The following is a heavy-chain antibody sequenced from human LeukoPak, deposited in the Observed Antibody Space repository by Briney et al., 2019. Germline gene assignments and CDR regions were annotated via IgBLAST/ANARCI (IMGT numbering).Heavy chain of an antibody. J-gene: IGHJ3*02. CDR3: TRGGTIYDTILEDPFDI. D-gene: IGHD3-22*01. CDR2: MNPNSGNT. Sequence: ASVKLSCKASGYTFSSYDINWVRQAPGQGLEWMGWMNPNSGNTGYAQELQGRVAMTRDTSISTAYMELSSLISDDTAAYYCTRGGTIYDTILEDPFDIWGQGTMVTVSS. CDR1: GYTFSSYD. V-gene: IGHV1-8*01.